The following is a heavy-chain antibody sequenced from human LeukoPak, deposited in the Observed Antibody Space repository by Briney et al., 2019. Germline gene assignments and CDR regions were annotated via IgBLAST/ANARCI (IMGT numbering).Heavy chain of an antibody. V-gene: IGHV3-30*02. CDR2: IRYDGSNK. Sequence: AGGSLRLSCAASGFTFSSYSMNWVRQAPGKGLEWVAFIRYDGSNKYYADSVKGRFTISRDNSKNTLYLQMNSLRAEDTAVYYCAKDAGLESGFFDYWGQGTLVTVSS. CDR3: AKDAGLESGFFDY. J-gene: IGHJ4*02. D-gene: IGHD3-3*01. CDR1: GFTFSSYS.